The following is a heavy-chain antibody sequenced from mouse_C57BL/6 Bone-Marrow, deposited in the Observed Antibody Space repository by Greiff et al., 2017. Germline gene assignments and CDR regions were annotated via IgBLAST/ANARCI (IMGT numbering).Heavy chain of an antibody. Sequence: VKLMESGAELVKPGASVKLSCKASGYTFTSYWMHWVKQRPGQGLEWIGMIHPNSGSTNYNEKFKSKATLTVDKSSSTAYMQLSSLTSEDSAVYYCARGYDGAGYFDVEGRGTGTTVTVAS. CDR1: GYTFTSYW. V-gene: IGHV1-64*01. CDR2: IHPNSGST. J-gene: IGHJ1*03. D-gene: IGHD1-1*02. CDR3: ARGYDGAGYFDVEG.